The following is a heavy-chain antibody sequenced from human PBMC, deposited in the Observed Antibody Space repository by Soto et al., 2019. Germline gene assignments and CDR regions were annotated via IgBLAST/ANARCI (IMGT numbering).Heavy chain of an antibody. CDR3: ARAFLELVELNWFDP. Sequence: GGSLRLSCAAAGFTFSSYSFSWLRQAPGKGLEWVSGISGSGQTTHYKGSVKGRFTISRDNFRNTLYLQVNSLRSEDTAVYYCARAFLELVELNWFDPWGQGTLVTVSS. CDR2: ISGSGQTT. J-gene: IGHJ5*02. V-gene: IGHV3-23*01. D-gene: IGHD2-8*02. CDR1: GFTFSSYS.